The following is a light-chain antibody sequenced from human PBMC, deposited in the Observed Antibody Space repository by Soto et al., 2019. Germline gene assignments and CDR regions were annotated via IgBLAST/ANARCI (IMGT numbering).Light chain of an antibody. J-gene: IGKJ5*01. CDR1: QTFSNSF. Sequence: EIVLTQSPGTLSLSPGERATLSCRASQTFSNSFLSWFQQIPGQAPRLLIYGASSRATGIPDRFSGSGSGTDFTLTISRLEPEDFAVYYCQQYGGTPPITFGQGTRLEIK. CDR3: QQYGGTPPIT. V-gene: IGKV3-20*01. CDR2: GAS.